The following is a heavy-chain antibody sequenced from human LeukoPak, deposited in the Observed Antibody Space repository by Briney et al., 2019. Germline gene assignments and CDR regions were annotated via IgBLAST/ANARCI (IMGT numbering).Heavy chain of an antibody. J-gene: IGHJ5*02. V-gene: IGHV4-38-2*02. CDR3: ARYSNSGTVWFDP. CDR2: TFHSGNT. CDR1: GHSIRSAYS. Sequence: SETLSLTCNVSGHSIRSAYSWGWIRQPPGKGLEWIVSTFHSGNTYYNPSLQSRVTISVDTSKKQFSLELSSVTAADTAVYYCARYSNSGTVWFDPWGQGTLVTVSS. D-gene: IGHD4-11*01.